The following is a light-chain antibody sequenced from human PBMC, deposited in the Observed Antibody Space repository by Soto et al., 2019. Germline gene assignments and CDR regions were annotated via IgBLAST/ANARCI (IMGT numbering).Light chain of an antibody. Sequence: DIQMTQSPSSLSASVGDRVTITCRASHSISSFLSWYQEKPGKAPKLLIYAASSLQSGVPSRFSGSGSGTDFTLTISSLQPEDFASYYCQQSYSTPPAFGQGTKVEIK. V-gene: IGKV1-39*01. J-gene: IGKJ1*01. CDR2: AAS. CDR3: QQSYSTPPA. CDR1: HSISSF.